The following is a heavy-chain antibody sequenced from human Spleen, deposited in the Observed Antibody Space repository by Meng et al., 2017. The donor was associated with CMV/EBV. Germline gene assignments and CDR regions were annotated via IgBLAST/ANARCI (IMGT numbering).Heavy chain of an antibody. CDR3: ATLPYCGGDCYNGGFDP. CDR2: IIPAFGTA. J-gene: IGHJ5*02. D-gene: IGHD2-21*01. Sequence: SVKVSCKASGYIFSDSYVHYIRQAPGQGLEWMGWIIPAFGTANYAKKFQGRVTINTDEYTTTAYMELSSLRSEDTAVYYCATLPYCGGDCYNGGFDPWGQGTLVTVSS. CDR1: GYIFSDSY. V-gene: IGHV1-69*05.